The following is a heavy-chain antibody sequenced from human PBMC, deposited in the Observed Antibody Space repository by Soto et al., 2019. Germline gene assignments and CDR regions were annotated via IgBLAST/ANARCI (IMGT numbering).Heavy chain of an antibody. J-gene: IGHJ4*02. CDR1: GFTFSTYA. CDR2: ISGSGGNT. V-gene: IGHV3-23*01. CDR3: AKDQEVVAAVSHLDY. Sequence: GGSLRLSCAASGFTFSTYAMSWVRQAPGEGLEWVSSISGSGGNTYYADSVKGRFTISRDNSKTTLYLQMNSLRAEDTAVYYCAKDQEVVAAVSHLDYWGQGTLVTVSS. D-gene: IGHD2-15*01.